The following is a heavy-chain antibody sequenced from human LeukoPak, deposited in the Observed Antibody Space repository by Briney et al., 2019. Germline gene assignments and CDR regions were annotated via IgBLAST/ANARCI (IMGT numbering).Heavy chain of an antibody. D-gene: IGHD5-24*01. CDR3: AKAERWLQSHDAFDI. CDR2: IYYSRST. CDR1: GGSISSSSYY. J-gene: IGHJ3*02. Sequence: SETLSLTCTVSGGSISSSSYYWGWIRQPPGKGLEWIGSIYYSRSTYYNPSLKSRVTISVDTSKNQFSLKLSSVTAADTAVYYCAKAERWLQSHDAFDIWAQGTMVTVSS. V-gene: IGHV4-39*07.